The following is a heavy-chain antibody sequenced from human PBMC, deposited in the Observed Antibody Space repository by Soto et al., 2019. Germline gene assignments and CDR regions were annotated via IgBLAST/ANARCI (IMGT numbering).Heavy chain of an antibody. V-gene: IGHV1-18*01. J-gene: IGHJ4*02. CDR3: ARDDYGSGSYYN. D-gene: IGHD3-10*01. Sequence: QVQLVQSGDEVKKPGASVKVSCKASGYTFTNYGTSWVRQAPGQGLEWMGWISAYNGNTNSAQRLQGRVTMTTDTSTSTAYMDLRSLRSDDTAVYYCARDDYGSGSYYNWGQRTLVTVSS. CDR2: ISAYNGNT. CDR1: GYTFTNYG.